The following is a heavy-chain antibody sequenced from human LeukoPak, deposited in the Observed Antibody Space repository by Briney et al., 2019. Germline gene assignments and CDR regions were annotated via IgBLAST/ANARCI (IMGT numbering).Heavy chain of an antibody. V-gene: IGHV4-34*01. CDR1: GGSFSGYY. D-gene: IGHD3-22*01. CDR3: AREGEGVYYYDSSGYNHPDY. CDR2: INHSGST. J-gene: IGHJ4*02. Sequence: PSETLSLTCAVYGGSFSGYYWSWIRQPPGKGLEWIGEINHSGSTNYNPSLKSRVTMSVDTSKNQFSLKLSSVTAADTAVYYCAREGEGVYYYDSSGYNHPDYWGQGTLVTVSS.